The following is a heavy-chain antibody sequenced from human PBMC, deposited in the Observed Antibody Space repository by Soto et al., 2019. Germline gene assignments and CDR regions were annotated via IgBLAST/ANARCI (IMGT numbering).Heavy chain of an antibody. CDR2: IRSKANSYAT. CDR1: VFPFSGSA. CDR3: IRRRVTGTNYYYYGMDV. Sequence: GGSLRLSCAASVFPFSGSAMHWVRQASGKGLEWVGRIRSKANSYATAYAASVKGRFTISRDDSKNTAYLQMNSLKTEDTAVYYCIRRRVTGTNYYYYGMDVWGQGTTVTVSS. D-gene: IGHD1-20*01. J-gene: IGHJ6*02. V-gene: IGHV3-73*01.